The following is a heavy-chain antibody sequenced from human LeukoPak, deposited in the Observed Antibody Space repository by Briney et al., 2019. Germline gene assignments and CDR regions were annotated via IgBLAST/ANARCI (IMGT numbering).Heavy chain of an antibody. CDR1: GFTFRGYD. J-gene: IGHJ5*02. CDR3: AKGRHSSGRPHNRLDP. D-gene: IGHD6-19*01. Sequence: PGGSLRLSCAASGFTFRGYDIHWVRQAPGKGRGWVSDISHDGTYANYADSVKGRFTISRDNSNNTLYLQMASDKGEGRAVYCCAKGRHSSGRPHNRLDPWGRGALVTVSS. CDR2: ISHDGTYA. V-gene: IGHV3-30*18.